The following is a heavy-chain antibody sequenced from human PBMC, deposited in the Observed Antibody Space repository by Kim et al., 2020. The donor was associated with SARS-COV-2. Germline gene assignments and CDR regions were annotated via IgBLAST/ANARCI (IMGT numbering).Heavy chain of an antibody. CDR3: ARDGMVLEWLLPSYGMDV. CDR1: GGSISSGDYY. Sequence: SETLSLTCTVYGGSISSGDYYWSWIRQPPGKGLEWIGYIYYSGSTYYNPSLKSRVTISVDTSKNQFSLKLSSVTAADTAVYYCARDGMVLEWLLPSYGMDVWGQGTTVTVSS. V-gene: IGHV4-30-4*01. CDR2: IYYSGST. J-gene: IGHJ6*02. D-gene: IGHD3-3*01.